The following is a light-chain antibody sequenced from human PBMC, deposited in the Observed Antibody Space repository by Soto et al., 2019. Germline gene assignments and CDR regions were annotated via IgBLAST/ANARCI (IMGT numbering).Light chain of an antibody. V-gene: IGKV1-12*01. CDR3: QQTLSFPPT. J-gene: IGKJ1*01. CDR1: QAIDSW. Sequence: DIRMTQSPLSMSASVGDRVTITCRSSQAIDSWLAWYQQKPGEAPKLLIFTGSLLHSGVTPRFSGSGSGTDFTLTISTLQPEDFATYYCQQTLSFPPTFGQGTKVDIK. CDR2: TGS.